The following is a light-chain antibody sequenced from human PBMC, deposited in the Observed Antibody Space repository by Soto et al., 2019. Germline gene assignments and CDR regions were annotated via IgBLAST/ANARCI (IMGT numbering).Light chain of an antibody. CDR1: QSVSSN. Sequence: EIVMTQSPATLSVSPGERATLSCRASQSVSSNLAWYQQKPGQAPRLLIYGASTSATGIPDRFSGSGSGTEFTLTISSLQSADFAVYYCQQYNNWRTFGQGTKVEFK. CDR3: QQYNNWRT. V-gene: IGKV3-15*01. CDR2: GAS. J-gene: IGKJ1*01.